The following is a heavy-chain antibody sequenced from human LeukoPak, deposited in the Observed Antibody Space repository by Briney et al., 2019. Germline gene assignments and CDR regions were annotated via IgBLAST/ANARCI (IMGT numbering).Heavy chain of an antibody. Sequence: GESMKISCKGSGYSFTNYWIGWVRQMPGKGLEWMGIIYPVDSHTRYSPSFQGQVTISVDKSISTAYLQWSSLKASDTAMYCCARYGDYGDYVINYFYNGMDGWGQGITVTVSS. D-gene: IGHD4-17*01. J-gene: IGHJ6*02. CDR3: ARYGDYGDYVINYFYNGMDG. CDR1: GYSFTNYW. CDR2: IYPVDSHT. V-gene: IGHV5-51*01.